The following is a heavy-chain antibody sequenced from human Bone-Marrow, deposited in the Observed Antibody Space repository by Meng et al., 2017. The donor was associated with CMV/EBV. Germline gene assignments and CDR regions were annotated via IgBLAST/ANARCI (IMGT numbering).Heavy chain of an antibody. Sequence: ASVKVSCKASGYTFRSSGISWVRQAPGQGLEWMGWISAPKGNTDYAQKFQDRVTLTIDTSTGAAFMELRGLKSDDTAVYYCARESGTSYRNRYYVLDVWGQGTMVTV. J-gene: IGHJ3*01. CDR3: ARESGTSYRNRYYVLDV. V-gene: IGHV1-18*04. D-gene: IGHD1-26*01. CDR2: ISAPKGNT. CDR1: GYTFRSSG.